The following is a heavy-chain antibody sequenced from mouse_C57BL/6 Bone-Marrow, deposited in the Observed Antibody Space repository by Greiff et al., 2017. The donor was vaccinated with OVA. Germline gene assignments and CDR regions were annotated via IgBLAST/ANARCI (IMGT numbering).Heavy chain of an antibody. J-gene: IGHJ3*01. CDR2: ISSGSSTI. CDR3: ARDHYCKRFAY. V-gene: IGHV5-17*01. CDR1: GFTFSDYG. D-gene: IGHD2-1*01. Sequence: EVNVVESGGGLVKPGGSLKLSCAASGFTFSDYGMHWVRQAPEKGLEWVAYISSGSSTIYYADTVKGRFTISRDNAKNTLFLQMTSLRSEDTAMYYCARDHYCKRFAYWGQGTLVTVSA.